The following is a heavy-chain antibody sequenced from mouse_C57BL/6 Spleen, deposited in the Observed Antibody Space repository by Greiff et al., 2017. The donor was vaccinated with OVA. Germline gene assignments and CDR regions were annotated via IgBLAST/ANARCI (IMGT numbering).Heavy chain of an antibody. CDR3: ARNDLFAY. D-gene: IGHD2-3*01. CDR2: INPSSGYT. Sequence: VQLVESGAELARPGASVKMPCKASGYTFTSYTMHWVKQRPGQGLEWIGYINPSSGYTKYNQKFKDKATLTADKSSSTAYMQLSSLTSEDSAVYYCARNDLFAYWGQGTLVTVSA. J-gene: IGHJ3*01. V-gene: IGHV1-4*01. CDR1: GYTFTSYT.